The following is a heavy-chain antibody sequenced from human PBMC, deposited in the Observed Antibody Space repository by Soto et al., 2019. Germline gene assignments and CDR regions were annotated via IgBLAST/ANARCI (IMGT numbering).Heavy chain of an antibody. D-gene: IGHD2-8*01. CDR3: ARDTYAKFDC. J-gene: IGHJ4*02. V-gene: IGHV1-2*02. Sequence: ASVKVSCKASGYTFTAYYMHWVRQAPGQGLEWMGWVNPGNGTTSFAQKFQGRVTMTRDTSISTAYTELSGLRSDDTAMYYCARDTYAKFDCWGQGTLVTVSS. CDR1: GYTFTAYY. CDR2: VNPGNGTT.